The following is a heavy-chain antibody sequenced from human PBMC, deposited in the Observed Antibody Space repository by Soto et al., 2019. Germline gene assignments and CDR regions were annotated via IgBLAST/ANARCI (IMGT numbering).Heavy chain of an antibody. CDR3: AREGQPDYGDYGRLWTRYYYYYGMDV. CDR1: VFTFSSYS. V-gene: IGHV3-21*01. Sequence: PGGSLRLSCAASVFTFSSYSMNWVRQAPGEGLEWVSSISSSRSYIYYADSVKGRFTISRYKAKNSLYLQMNSLRAEDTAVYYCAREGQPDYGDYGRLWTRYYYYYGMDVWGQGTTVTVSS. D-gene: IGHD4-17*01. J-gene: IGHJ6*02. CDR2: ISSSRSYI.